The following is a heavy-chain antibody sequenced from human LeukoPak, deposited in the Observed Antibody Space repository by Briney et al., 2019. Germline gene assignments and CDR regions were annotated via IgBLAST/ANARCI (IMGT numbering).Heavy chain of an antibody. J-gene: IGHJ6*03. CDR3: AKDHGSGPRDYYYYMDV. V-gene: IGHV3-30*02. CDR1: GFTFSSYG. Sequence: GGSLRLSCAASGFTFSSYGMHWVRQAPGKGLEWVAFIRYDGSNKYYADSVKGRFTISRDNSKNTLYLQMNSLRAEDTAVYYCAKDHGSGPRDYYYYMDVWGKGTTVTVSS. CDR2: IRYDGSNK. D-gene: IGHD3-10*01.